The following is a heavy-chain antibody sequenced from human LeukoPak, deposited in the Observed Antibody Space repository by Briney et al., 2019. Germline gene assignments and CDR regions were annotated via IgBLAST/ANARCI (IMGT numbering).Heavy chain of an antibody. CDR3: ARKGGLMVFDY. V-gene: IGHV4-61*01. D-gene: IGHD3-16*01. CDR1: GDSVSSGSYY. J-gene: IGHJ4*02. CDR2: MYYTGST. Sequence: PSETLSLTCSVSGDSVSSGSYYRSWIRQPPGKGLEWIGYMYYTGSTNYNPSLESRVTISIDTSKNQFSLKLTSVTAADTAVYYCARKGGLMVFDYWGQGTLVTVSS.